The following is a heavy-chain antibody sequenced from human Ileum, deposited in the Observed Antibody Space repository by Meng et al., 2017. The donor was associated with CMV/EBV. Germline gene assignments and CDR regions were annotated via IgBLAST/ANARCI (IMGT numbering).Heavy chain of an antibody. V-gene: IGHV1-69*05. Sequence: IFSSLAIGWVRQAPGQGLEWVGGIIPLFGTTTSAQKFQGRVTFTTDESRTTAYMDLRTLRSEDTAVYFCARGGGGNAPLHYFIMDVWGQGTTVTVSS. CDR3: ARGGGGNAPLHYFIMDV. CDR1: IFSSLA. CDR2: IIPLFGTT. J-gene: IGHJ6*02. D-gene: IGHD1-26*01.